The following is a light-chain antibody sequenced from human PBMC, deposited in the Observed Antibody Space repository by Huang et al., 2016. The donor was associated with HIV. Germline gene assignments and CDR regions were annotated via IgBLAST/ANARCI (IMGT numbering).Light chain of an antibody. Sequence: DIQMTQSPSSLSASVGDRVTITCRASQSISSYLNWYQQKPGKAPKLLIYAASSLQSGVQSRFSGSGSGTDFTLTISSLQPEDFATYYCQQSYSNTFGQGTKLEIK. CDR1: QSISSY. CDR3: QQSYSNT. J-gene: IGKJ2*01. CDR2: AAS. V-gene: IGKV1-39*01.